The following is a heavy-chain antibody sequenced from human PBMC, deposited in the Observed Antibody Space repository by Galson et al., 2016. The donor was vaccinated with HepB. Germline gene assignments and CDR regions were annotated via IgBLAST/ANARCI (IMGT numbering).Heavy chain of an antibody. CDR1: GFTFSSYA. CDR2: ISGSGAST. J-gene: IGHJ6*02. Sequence: SLRLSCAASGFTFSSYAMTWVRQAPGKGLEWVSLISGSGASTYYADSVKGRFTISRDNSKNTVYLEMNSLRAEDTAVYYCAREGSADCSNCDHWNYGMDVWGQGTTVTVSS. D-gene: IGHD4-11*01. V-gene: IGHV3-23*01. CDR3: AREGSADCSNCDHWNYGMDV.